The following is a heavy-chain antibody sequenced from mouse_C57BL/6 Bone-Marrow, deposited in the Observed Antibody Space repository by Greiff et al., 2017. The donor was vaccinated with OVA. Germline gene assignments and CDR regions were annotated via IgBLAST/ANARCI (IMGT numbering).Heavy chain of an antibody. CDR3: ASSPYDSCYYAMDY. J-gene: IGHJ4*01. Sequence: QVQLQQSGPELVKPGASVKISCKASGYAFSSSWMNWVKQRPGKGLEWIGRIYPGDGDTNYNGKFTGKATLTADKSSSTAYMKLNSLTSEDSAVYFSASSPYDSCYYAMDYWGQGTSVTVSS. CDR1: GYAFSSSW. CDR2: IYPGDGDT. V-gene: IGHV1-82*01. D-gene: IGHD2-12*01.